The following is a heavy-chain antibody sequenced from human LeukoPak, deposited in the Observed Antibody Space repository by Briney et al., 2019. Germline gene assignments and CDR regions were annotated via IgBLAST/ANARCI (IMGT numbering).Heavy chain of an antibody. Sequence: GGSLRLSCAVSGFTFSSYWMSWFRQAPGKGLEWVANINQDGSQKFSVDSVKGRFTISRENAKNSLSLQMNSLRVEDTAVYYCARDWFDGDYDRFDYWGQGTLVTVSS. CDR1: GFTFSSYW. CDR3: ARDWFDGDYDRFDY. D-gene: IGHD4-17*01. CDR2: INQDGSQK. J-gene: IGHJ4*02. V-gene: IGHV3-7*03.